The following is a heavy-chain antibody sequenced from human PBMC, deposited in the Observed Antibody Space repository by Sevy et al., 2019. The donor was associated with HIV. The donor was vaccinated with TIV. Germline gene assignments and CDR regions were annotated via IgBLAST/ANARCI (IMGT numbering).Heavy chain of an antibody. CDR3: TTESPYNQAVAGPLDY. J-gene: IGHJ4*02. V-gene: IGHV3-33*01. D-gene: IGHD6-19*01. Sequence: GGSLRLSCAASGFTFSSYGMHWVRQAPGKGLEWVALIWYDGGSKYYADSVKGRFTISRDNSKNTLYLQMNSLKTEDTAVYYCTTESPYNQAVAGPLDYWGQGTLVTVSS. CDR2: IWYDGGSK. CDR1: GFTFSSYG.